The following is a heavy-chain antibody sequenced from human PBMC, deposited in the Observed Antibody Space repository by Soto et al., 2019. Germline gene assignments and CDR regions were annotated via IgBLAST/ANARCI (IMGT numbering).Heavy chain of an antibody. CDR2: VSSTTNYI. V-gene: IGHV3-21*06. J-gene: IGHJ4*02. CDR1: GFTFTRYS. CDR3: ARESEDLTSNFDY. Sequence: AGGSLRLSCAASGFTFTRYSMNWVRQAPGKGLEWVSSVSSTTNYIYYGDSMKGRFTISRDNAKNSLYLEMNSLRAEDTAVYYCARESEDLTSNFDYWGQGTLVTVSS.